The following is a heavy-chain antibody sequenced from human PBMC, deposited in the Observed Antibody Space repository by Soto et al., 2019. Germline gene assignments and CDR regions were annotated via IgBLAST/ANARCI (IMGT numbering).Heavy chain of an antibody. Sequence: SETLSLACAVSGGSISSSNWWSWVRQPPGKGLEWIGEIYHSGSTNYNPSLKSRVTISVDKSKNQFSLKLSSVTAADTAVYYCASRGCSGGSRYSDPDYWGQGTLVTVSS. J-gene: IGHJ4*02. CDR2: IYHSGST. V-gene: IGHV4-4*02. CDR3: ASRGCSGGSRYSDPDY. CDR1: GGSISSSNW. D-gene: IGHD2-15*01.